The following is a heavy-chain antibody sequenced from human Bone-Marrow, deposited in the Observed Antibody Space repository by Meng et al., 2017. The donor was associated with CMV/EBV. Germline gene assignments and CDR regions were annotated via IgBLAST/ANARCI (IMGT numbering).Heavy chain of an antibody. Sequence: SETLSLTCTVSGGSISSSSYYWGWIRQPPGKGLEWIGSIYYSGSTYYNPSLKSRVTISVDTSKNQFSLKLSSVTAADTAVYYCARLNDILTGYCDYWAQGTLATFPS. CDR2: IYYSGST. CDR1: GGSISSSSYY. V-gene: IGHV4-39*01. D-gene: IGHD3-9*01. CDR3: ARLNDILTGYCDY. J-gene: IGHJ4*02.